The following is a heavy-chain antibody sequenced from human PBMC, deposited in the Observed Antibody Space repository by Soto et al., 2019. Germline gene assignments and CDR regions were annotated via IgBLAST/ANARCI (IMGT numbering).Heavy chain of an antibody. CDR2: INPNSGGT. Sequence: ASVKVSCKASGYTFTGYDMHWVRQDPGQGLEWMGWINPNSGGTNYAQKFQGRVTMTRDTSISTAYMELSRLRSDDTAGYYCGRGGGYSYGSNYYYYGMDVWGQGTTVTVSS. J-gene: IGHJ6*02. CDR1: GYTFTGYD. D-gene: IGHD5-18*01. V-gene: IGHV1-2*02. CDR3: GRGGGYSYGSNYYYYGMDV.